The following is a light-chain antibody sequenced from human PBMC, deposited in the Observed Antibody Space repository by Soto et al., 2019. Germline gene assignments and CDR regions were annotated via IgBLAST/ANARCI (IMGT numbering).Light chain of an antibody. V-gene: IGKV3-15*01. CDR2: GAS. CDR3: QQYVTSRT. J-gene: IGKJ1*01. Sequence: EIVMTQSPATLSVSPGERATLSCRASQSVSSNLAWYQQKPGQAPRLLIYGASTRATGIPARFSGSGSGTEFTLTISSLQSEDFAVYYCQQYVTSRTFGQGTKVEIK. CDR1: QSVSSN.